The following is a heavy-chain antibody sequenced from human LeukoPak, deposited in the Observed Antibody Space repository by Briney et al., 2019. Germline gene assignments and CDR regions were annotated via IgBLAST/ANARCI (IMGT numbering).Heavy chain of an antibody. D-gene: IGHD3-10*01. CDR3: ASSLIDVSYGSGPSCFDY. CDR1: GGSISSYY. Sequence: PSETLSLTCTVSGGSISSYYWSWIRQPPGKGLEWIGYIYYSGSTNYNPSLKSRVTISVDTSKNQFSLKLSSVTAADTAVYYCASSLIDVSYGSGPSCFDYWGQGTLVTVSS. J-gene: IGHJ4*02. CDR2: IYYSGST. V-gene: IGHV4-59*01.